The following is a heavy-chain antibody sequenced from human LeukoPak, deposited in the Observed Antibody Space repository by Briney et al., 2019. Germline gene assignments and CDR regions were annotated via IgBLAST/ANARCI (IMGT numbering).Heavy chain of an antibody. CDR1: GFTFSSYE. J-gene: IGHJ6*02. CDR3: AREGKENYGMDV. V-gene: IGHV3-48*03. Sequence: GGSLRLSCAASGFTFSSYEMNWVRQAPGKGLEWVSYISSSGSTIYYADSVKGRFTISRDNAKNSLYLQMNSLRAEDTAVYYCAREGKENYGMDVRGQGTTVTVSS. CDR2: ISSSGSTI.